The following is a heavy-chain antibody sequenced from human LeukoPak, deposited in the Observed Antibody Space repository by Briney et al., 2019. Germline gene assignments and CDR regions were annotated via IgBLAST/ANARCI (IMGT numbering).Heavy chain of an antibody. D-gene: IGHD3-22*01. J-gene: IGHJ4*02. Sequence: SETLSLTCTVSGGSISSYYWSWIRQPPGKGLEWIGYIYYSGSTNYNPSLKSRVTISVDTSKNQFSLKLSSVTAADTAVYYCAGHTYYYDSSGYRHFDYWGQGTLVTVSS. CDR2: IYYSGST. CDR3: AGHTYYYDSSGYRHFDY. V-gene: IGHV4-59*01. CDR1: GGSISSYY.